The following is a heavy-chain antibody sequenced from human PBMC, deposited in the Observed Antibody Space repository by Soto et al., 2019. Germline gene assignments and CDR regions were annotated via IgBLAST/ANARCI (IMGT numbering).Heavy chain of an antibody. CDR1: GFTFSEDY. CDR2: ISHSGSAT. CDR3: ARDFGMDV. Sequence: LRLSCSASGFTFSEDYMSWVRQVPGKGLEWVSYISHSGSATDYADSVKGRITISRDNVNNSLFLQMNSLRADDTAVYYCARDFGMDVWGHGITVTVSS. J-gene: IGHJ6*02. V-gene: IGHV3-11*01.